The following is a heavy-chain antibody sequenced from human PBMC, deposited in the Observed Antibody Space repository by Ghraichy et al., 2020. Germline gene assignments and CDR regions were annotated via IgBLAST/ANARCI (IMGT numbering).Heavy chain of an antibody. CDR3: TTFSGKKVKFDY. Sequence: GGSLRLSCAASGFTFSNAWMSWVRQAPGKGLEWVGRIKSKTDGGTTDYAAPVKGRFTISRDDSKNTLYLQMNSLKTEDTAVYYCTTFSGKKVKFDYWGQGTLVTVSS. CDR1: GFTFSNAW. J-gene: IGHJ4*02. D-gene: IGHD3-10*01. V-gene: IGHV3-15*01. CDR2: IKSKTDGGTT.